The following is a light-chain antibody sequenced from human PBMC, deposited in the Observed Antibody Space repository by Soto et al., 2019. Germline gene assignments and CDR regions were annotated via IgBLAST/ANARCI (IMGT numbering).Light chain of an antibody. J-gene: IGLJ3*02. CDR2: EVS. Sequence: QSALTQPASVSGSPGQSITISCTGTTSDVGGYNYVSWYQQHPDKAPKLMIYEVSNRPSGASNRFSGSKSGNTASLTISGLQAEDEADYYCTSYTGSNTYWVFGGGTKLTVL. V-gene: IGLV2-14*01. CDR1: TSDVGGYNY. CDR3: TSYTGSNTYWV.